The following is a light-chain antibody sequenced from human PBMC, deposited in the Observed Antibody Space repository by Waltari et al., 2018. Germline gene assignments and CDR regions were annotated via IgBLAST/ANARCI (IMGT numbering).Light chain of an antibody. V-gene: IGLV1-51*02. J-gene: IGLJ7*01. CDR1: SSNIGNNY. Sequence: QSVLTQPPSVSAAPGQRVTISCSGGSSNIGNNYVSWYRQFPGTAPKLLISENTERPSGIPVRFSGSKSGTSATLDITGLQAGDEADYYCGTWDSSLSGAVFGGGTHLTVL. CDR2: ENT. CDR3: GTWDSSLSGAV.